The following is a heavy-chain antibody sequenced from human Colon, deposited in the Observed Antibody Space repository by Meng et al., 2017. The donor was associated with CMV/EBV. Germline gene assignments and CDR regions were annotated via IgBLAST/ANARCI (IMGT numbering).Heavy chain of an antibody. CDR2: INSGSTYT. V-gene: IGHV3-11*06. CDR3: GRGGSSPRLVEF. CDR1: GFSFSDHY. Sequence: QVQLVESGCXXVKPGGSLXISCGASGFSFSDHYMSWMRQTPGKELEWISSINSGSTYTNYAGSVKGRFTISRDNAENTLYLQMGSLRAEDMGVYYCGRGGSSPRLVEFWGQGILVTVSS. J-gene: IGHJ4*02. D-gene: IGHD6-6*01.